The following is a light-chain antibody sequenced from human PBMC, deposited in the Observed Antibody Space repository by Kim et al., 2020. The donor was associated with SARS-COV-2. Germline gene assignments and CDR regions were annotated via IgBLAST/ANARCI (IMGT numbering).Light chain of an antibody. V-gene: IGLV1-44*01. J-gene: IGLJ3*02. CDR2: SND. CDR3: AAWDDSLNGSV. CDR1: RSNIGSNV. Sequence: GQRGTISCSGGRSNIGSNVVNWYQQLPGTAPKLLIYSNDYRPSGVPDRFSGSKSGTSASLDISGLQSEDEADYYCAAWDDSLNGSVFGGGTQLTV.